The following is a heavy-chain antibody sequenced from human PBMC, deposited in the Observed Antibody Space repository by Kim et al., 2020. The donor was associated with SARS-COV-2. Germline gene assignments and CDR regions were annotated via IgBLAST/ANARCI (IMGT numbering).Heavy chain of an antibody. CDR3: ARAEFSPGEFDP. V-gene: IGHV4-34*01. CDR1: GGSFSGYY. CDR2: INHSGST. Sequence: SETLSLTCAVYGGSFSGYYWSWIRQPPGKGLEWIGEINHSGSTNYNPSLKSRVTISVDTSKNQFSLKLSSVTAADTAVYYCARAEFSPGEFDPWGQGTLVTVSS. J-gene: IGHJ5*02. D-gene: IGHD1-26*01.